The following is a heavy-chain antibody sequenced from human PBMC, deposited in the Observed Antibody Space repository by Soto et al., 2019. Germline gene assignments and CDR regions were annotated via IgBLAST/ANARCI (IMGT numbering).Heavy chain of an antibody. CDR2: IKQDGSEK. CDR1: GFTFSYYW. Sequence: EVQLVESGGGLVQPGGSLRLSCAASGFTFSYYWLTWVRQAPGKGLEWVANIKQDGSEKYYVDSVKGRFTISRDNDKNSVYLQMNSLRADDTAVYYCASVEGEYYGSGTYGFDFWGQGTLVTVSS. J-gene: IGHJ4*02. D-gene: IGHD3-10*01. V-gene: IGHV3-7*01. CDR3: ASVEGEYYGSGTYGFDF.